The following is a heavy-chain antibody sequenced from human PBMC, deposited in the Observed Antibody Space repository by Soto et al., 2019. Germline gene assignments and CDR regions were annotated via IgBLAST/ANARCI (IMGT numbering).Heavy chain of an antibody. CDR3: AKEGGLSGSYYISSSYYFDY. D-gene: IGHD1-26*01. CDR1: GFTFSSYG. Sequence: QVQLVESGGGVVQPGRSLRLSCVASGFTFSSYGMHWVRQAPGKGLEGVAIISYEGSNTYYADSVKGRFTISRDNSKNTLYLQMNSLRAEDTSVYYCAKEGGLSGSYYISSSYYFDYWGQGTLVTVSS. CDR2: ISYEGSNT. V-gene: IGHV3-30*18. J-gene: IGHJ4*02.